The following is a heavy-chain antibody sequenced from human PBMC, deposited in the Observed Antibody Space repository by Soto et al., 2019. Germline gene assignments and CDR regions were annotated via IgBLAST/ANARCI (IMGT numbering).Heavy chain of an antibody. CDR1: GGSISSSSYY. V-gene: IGHV4-39*01. Sequence: PSETLSLTCTVSGGSISSSSYYWGWIRQPPGKGLEWIGSIYYSGSTYYNPSLKSRVTISVDTSKNQFSLKLSSVTAADTAAYYCARWKWLAGFDYWGQGTLVTVSS. CDR2: IYYSGST. J-gene: IGHJ4*02. D-gene: IGHD3-22*01. CDR3: ARWKWLAGFDY.